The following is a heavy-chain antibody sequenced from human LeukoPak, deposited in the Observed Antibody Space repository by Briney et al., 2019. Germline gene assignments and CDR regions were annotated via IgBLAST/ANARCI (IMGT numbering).Heavy chain of an antibody. D-gene: IGHD6-13*01. Sequence: SVKVSCKASGGTFSSYAISWVRQAPGQGLEWMGGIIPIFGTANYAQEFQGRVTITADESTSTAYLELSSLRSEDTAVYYCARSSLYSSSWYEPPSLGEDYWGQGTLVTVSS. J-gene: IGHJ4*02. CDR3: ARSSLYSSSWYEPPSLGEDY. CDR2: IIPIFGTA. CDR1: GGTFSSYA. V-gene: IGHV1-69*13.